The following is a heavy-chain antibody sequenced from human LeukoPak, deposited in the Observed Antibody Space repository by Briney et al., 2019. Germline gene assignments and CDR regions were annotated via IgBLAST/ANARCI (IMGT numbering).Heavy chain of an antibody. J-gene: IGHJ4*02. CDR3: ARDALSITMIVVPNFDY. Sequence: PGGSLRLSCAASVFTFSSYSMNWVRQAPGEGLEWVSSISSSSSYIYYADSVKGRFTISRDNAKNSLYLQMNSLRAEDTAVYYCARDALSITMIVVPNFDYWGQGTLVTVSS. D-gene: IGHD3-22*01. CDR1: VFTFSSYS. CDR2: ISSSSSYI. V-gene: IGHV3-21*01.